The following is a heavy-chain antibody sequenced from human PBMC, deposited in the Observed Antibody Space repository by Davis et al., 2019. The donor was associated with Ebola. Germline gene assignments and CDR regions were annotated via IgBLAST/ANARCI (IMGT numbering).Heavy chain of an antibody. CDR2: IKQDGSDK. D-gene: IGHD3-22*01. CDR1: GFTFSSYW. CDR3: VRPRVTIIAGNNFDY. J-gene: IGHJ4*02. Sequence: GESLKISCAASGFTFSSYWMSWVRQAPGKGLEWVANIKQDGSDKYYVDSVKGRCTISRDNAKDSLYLQMNSLRAEDTAVYYCVRPRVTIIAGNNFDYWGQGTLVTVSS. V-gene: IGHV3-7*03.